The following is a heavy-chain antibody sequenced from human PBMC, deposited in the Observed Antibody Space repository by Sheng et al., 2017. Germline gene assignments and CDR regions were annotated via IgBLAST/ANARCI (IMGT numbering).Heavy chain of an antibody. V-gene: IGHV4-31*11. CDR2: IYYSGST. CDR3: ARCDIVVVPAAMQDSSGYSGPFDY. D-gene: IGHD2-2*01. CDR1: GGSISSGGYY. J-gene: IGHJ4*02. Sequence: TCAVSGGSISSGGYYWSWIRQHPGKGLEWIGYIYYSGSTYYNPSLKSRVTISVDTSKNQFSLKLSSVTAADTAVYYCARCDIVVVPAAMQDSSGYSGPFDYWGQGTLVTVSS.